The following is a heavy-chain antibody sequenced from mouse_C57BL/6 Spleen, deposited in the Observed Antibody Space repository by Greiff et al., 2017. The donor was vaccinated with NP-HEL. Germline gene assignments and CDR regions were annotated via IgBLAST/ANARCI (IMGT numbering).Heavy chain of an antibody. Sequence: VQLQQSGPELVKPGASVKISCKASGYTFTDYYMNWVKQSHGKSLEWIGDINPNNGGTSYNQKFKGKATLTVDKSSSTAYMELRSLTSEDSAVYYCARYHGSSYGYFDVWGTGTTFTVSS. CDR3: ARYHGSSYGYFDV. V-gene: IGHV1-26*01. CDR2: INPNNGGT. J-gene: IGHJ1*03. D-gene: IGHD1-1*01. CDR1: GYTFTDYY.